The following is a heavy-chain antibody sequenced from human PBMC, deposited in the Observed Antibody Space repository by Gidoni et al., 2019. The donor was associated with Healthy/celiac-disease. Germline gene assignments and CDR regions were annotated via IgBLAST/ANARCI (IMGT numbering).Heavy chain of an antibody. CDR2: ISGSGGST. D-gene: IGHD4-17*01. V-gene: IGHV3-23*01. CDR1: GFTFSSYA. J-gene: IGHJ1*01. CDR3: AKVLWGDLAGDYGRSFQH. Sequence: EVQLLESGGGLVQPGGSMRLSCAASGFTFSSYAMSWVRQAPGKGLELVSAISGSGGSTYYADSVKGRFTISRDNSKNTLYLQMNSLRAEDTAVYYCAKVLWGDLAGDYGRSFQHWGQGTLVTVSS.